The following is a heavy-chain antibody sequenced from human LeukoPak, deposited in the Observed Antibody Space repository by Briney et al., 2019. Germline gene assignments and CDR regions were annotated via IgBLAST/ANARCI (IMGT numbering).Heavy chain of an antibody. CDR3: ARALSVFRGVPNLDL. J-gene: IGHJ4*02. CDR1: GFIFRSYA. D-gene: IGHD3-10*01. CDR2: TSTDGGNN. V-gene: IGHV3-30*04. Sequence: PGGSLRLSCAASGFIFRSYAMNWVRQAPGKGLEWVAGTSTDGGNNYYLGSVKGRITISRDKSKYTLYLQMNILRAEDTAVYYCARALSVFRGVPNLDLWGQGTLVSVSS.